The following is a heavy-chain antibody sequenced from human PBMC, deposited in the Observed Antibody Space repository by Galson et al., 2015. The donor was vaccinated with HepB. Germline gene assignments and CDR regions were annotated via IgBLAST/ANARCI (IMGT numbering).Heavy chain of an antibody. Sequence: SVKVSCKVSGYTFTRYAIGWVRQAPGQGLEWMGWISVYSGNTDYAQKLRDRVTMTADTFTGTAYMELRSLRSDDTAVYYCARGGDYDLLTGYLYFDFWGQGSLVTVSS. CDR2: ISVYSGNT. V-gene: IGHV1-18*04. D-gene: IGHD3-9*01. CDR1: GYTFTRYA. CDR3: ARGGDYDLLTGYLYFDF. J-gene: IGHJ4*02.